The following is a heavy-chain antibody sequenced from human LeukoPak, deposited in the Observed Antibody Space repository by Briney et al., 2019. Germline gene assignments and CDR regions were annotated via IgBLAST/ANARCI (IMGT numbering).Heavy chain of an antibody. V-gene: IGHV3-23*01. Sequence: PGGSLRLSCAASGYTFSTYGRRWVGQAPGKGLEWVSAINGIGGSTDYADSGKGGFTISRDDSKNTLYLQMHSLRADDTAVYYCAKAQIRRLYSYGHGEGYYFDYWGQGTLVTVSS. CDR3: AKAQIRRLYSYGHGEGYYFDY. J-gene: IGHJ4*02. D-gene: IGHD5-18*01. CDR2: INGIGGST. CDR1: GYTFSTYG.